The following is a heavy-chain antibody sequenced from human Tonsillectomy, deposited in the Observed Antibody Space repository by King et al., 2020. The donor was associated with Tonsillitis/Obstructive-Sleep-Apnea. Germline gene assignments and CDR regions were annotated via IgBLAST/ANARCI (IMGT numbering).Heavy chain of an antibody. D-gene: IGHD1-20*01. V-gene: IGHV3-49*04. Sequence: VQLVESGGGLVQPGRSLRLSCTASGFTFGDYAMSWVRQAPGKGLEWVGFIRSKAYGGTTEYAASVKGRFTISRDDSKSIAYLQMNSLKTEDTAVYYCTRIYNWKRYYIDVWGKGTTVTVSS. J-gene: IGHJ6*03. CDR1: GFTFGDYA. CDR3: TRIYNWKRYYIDV. CDR2: IRSKAYGGTT.